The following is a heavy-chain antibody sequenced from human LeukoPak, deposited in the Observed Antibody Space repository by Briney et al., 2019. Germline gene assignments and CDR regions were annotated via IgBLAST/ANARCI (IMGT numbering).Heavy chain of an antibody. CDR3: ARGAPKEIQLWLLLGGVAFDI. CDR2: INHSGIT. V-gene: IGHV4-34*01. D-gene: IGHD5-18*01. CDR1: GGPFRGYY. J-gene: IGHJ3*02. Sequence: PSETLSLTHAFYGGPFRGYYWSWVRQPPGKGLEWIGEINHSGITNYNPSLKSRVTISVDTSKDQFSMKLVSVTAADTAVYYCARGAPKEIQLWLLLGGVAFDIWGQGTMVTVSS.